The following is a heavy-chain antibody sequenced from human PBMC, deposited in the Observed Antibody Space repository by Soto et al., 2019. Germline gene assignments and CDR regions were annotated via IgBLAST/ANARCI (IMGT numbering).Heavy chain of an antibody. CDR3: ARVMTTFGVVSKGPDH. V-gene: IGHV1-18*04. J-gene: IGHJ4*02. CDR2: ISTYNGNT. Sequence: QVQLVQSGDEVKKPGASVKVSCKASGYPFTTYGITWVRQAPGQGLEWMGWISTYNGNTNYAQSLQGSVTMTRETSSTTAYMELRSLRSDDTAVYYCARVMTTFGVVSKGPDHWGQGNLVTVSS. D-gene: IGHD3-3*01. CDR1: GYPFTTYG.